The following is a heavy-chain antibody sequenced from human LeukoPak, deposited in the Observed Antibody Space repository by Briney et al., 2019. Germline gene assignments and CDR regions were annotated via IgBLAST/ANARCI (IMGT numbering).Heavy chain of an antibody. CDR1: GFTFSSYA. J-gene: IGHJ4*02. Sequence: GGSLRLSGAASGFTFSSYAMSWVRHAPGKGLEWVSAISGSGGSTYYADSVKGRFTISRDNSKNTLYLQMNSLRAEDTAVYYCAKEDYDYVWGSYRSTIDYWGQGTLVTVSS. V-gene: IGHV3-23*01. CDR3: AKEDYDYVWGSYRSTIDY. D-gene: IGHD3-16*02. CDR2: ISGSGGST.